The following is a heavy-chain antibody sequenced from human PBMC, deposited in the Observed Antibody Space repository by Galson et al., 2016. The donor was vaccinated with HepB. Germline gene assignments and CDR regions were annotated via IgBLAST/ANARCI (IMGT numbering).Heavy chain of an antibody. V-gene: IGHV1-69*01. CDR1: GGSFRNYA. CDR3: ARGWDYYDRSGCSTELGEYFQH. J-gene: IGHJ1*01. D-gene: IGHD3-22*01. CDR2: IIPISGTP. Sequence: SCKASGGSFRNYAISWVRQAPGQGLEWIGGIIPISGTPDYAEKFQGRVTIFAEEFTTSVYMELRGLKYEDTAVYYCARGWDYYDRSGCSTELGEYFQHWGQGTLVTVSS.